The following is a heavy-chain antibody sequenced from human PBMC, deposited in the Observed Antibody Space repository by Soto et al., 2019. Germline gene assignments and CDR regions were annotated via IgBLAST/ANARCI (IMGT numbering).Heavy chain of an antibody. D-gene: IGHD6-19*01. CDR3: ARGDAYSSGRYGGDV. V-gene: IGHV3-30-3*01. CDR1: GFTFSSYA. J-gene: IGHJ6*02. CDR2: ISYDGGNK. Sequence: PGGSLRLSCAASGFTFSSYAMHWVRQAPGKGLEWVAVISYDGGNKYYADSVKGRFTISRDNSKNTLYLQMNSLRAEDTAVYYCARGDAYSSGRYGGDVWGQGTTVTVSS.